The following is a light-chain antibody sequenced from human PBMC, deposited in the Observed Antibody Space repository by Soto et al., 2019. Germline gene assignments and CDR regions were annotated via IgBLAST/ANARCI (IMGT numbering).Light chain of an antibody. CDR3: SSYTTTSTHL. Sequence: QSVLTQPASVSGSPGQSITISCTGTSTNVGGYNFVSWFQHHPGKAPKLIIYDVTNRPSGVSDRFSGSKSGNTASLPISGLQAEDEADYYCSSYTTTSTHLFGGGTKLTVL. CDR2: DVT. V-gene: IGLV2-14*03. CDR1: STNVGGYNF. J-gene: IGLJ2*01.